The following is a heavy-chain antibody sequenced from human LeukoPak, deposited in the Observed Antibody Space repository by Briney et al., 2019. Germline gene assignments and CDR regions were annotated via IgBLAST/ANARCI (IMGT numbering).Heavy chain of an antibody. CDR2: IKQDGSEK. J-gene: IGHJ4*02. CDR1: GLTFNNYW. Sequence: GGSLRLSCAASGLTFNNYWMSWVRQAPGKGLEWVANIKQDGSEKYYVDSVKGRFTISRDNVKNSLYLQMNSLRADDAAMYYCARDSRALPSWGQGTLVTVSS. V-gene: IGHV3-7*01. CDR3: ARDSRALPS.